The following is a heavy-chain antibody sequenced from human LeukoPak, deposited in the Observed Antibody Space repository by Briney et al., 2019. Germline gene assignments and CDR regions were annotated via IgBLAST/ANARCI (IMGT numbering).Heavy chain of an antibody. V-gene: IGHV4-59*12. D-gene: IGHD5-18*01. Sequence: PSETLSLTCTVSGGSISSYYWSWIRQPPGKGLEWIGYIYYSGSTNYNPSLKSRVTISVDTSKNQFSLKLSSVTAADTAVYYCARRNVDTAMVHFDYWGQGTLVTVSS. CDR1: GGSISSYY. J-gene: IGHJ4*02. CDR2: IYYSGST. CDR3: ARRNVDTAMVHFDY.